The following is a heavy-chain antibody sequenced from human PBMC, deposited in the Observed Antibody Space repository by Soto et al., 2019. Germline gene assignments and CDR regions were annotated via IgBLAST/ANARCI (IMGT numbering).Heavy chain of an antibody. V-gene: IGHV4-34*01. Sequence: SETLSLTCAVYGGSFSGYYWSWIRQPPGKGLEWIGEINHSGSTNYNPSLKSRVTISVDTSKNQFSLKLSSVTAADTAVYYCARPYSSGWTYYYYYGMDVWGQGTTVTVPS. J-gene: IGHJ6*02. CDR1: GGSFSGYY. CDR3: ARPYSSGWTYYYYYGMDV. CDR2: INHSGST. D-gene: IGHD6-19*01.